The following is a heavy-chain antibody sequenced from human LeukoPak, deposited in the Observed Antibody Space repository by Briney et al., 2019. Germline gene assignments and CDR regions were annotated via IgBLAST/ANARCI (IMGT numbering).Heavy chain of an antibody. CDR3: ARDHNYAFDN. J-gene: IGHJ4*02. V-gene: IGHV3-48*01. CDR2: IGIDSGNT. Sequence: GGSLRLSCTASGFPFIEYSMNWVRQAPGKGLEWLPYIGIDSGNTKYADSVRGRFTISADKAKNSLYLQMNSLRVEDTAVYYCARDHNYAFDNWGQGTLVSVAS. CDR1: GFPFIEYS. D-gene: IGHD1-1*01.